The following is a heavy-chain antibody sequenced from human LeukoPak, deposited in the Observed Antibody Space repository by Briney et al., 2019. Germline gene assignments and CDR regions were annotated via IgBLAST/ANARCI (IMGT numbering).Heavy chain of an antibody. CDR2: IYYSGST. CDR1: GGSISSGGYY. V-gene: IGHV4-31*03. CDR3: ARSRCSSTSCYHNWFDP. Sequence: PSETLSLTCTVSGGSISSGGYYWSWIRQHPGKGLEWIGYIYYSGSTYYNPSLKSRVTISVDTSKNQFSLKLSSVTAADTAVYYCARSRCSSTSCYHNWFDPWGQGTLVTVSS. J-gene: IGHJ5*02. D-gene: IGHD2-2*01.